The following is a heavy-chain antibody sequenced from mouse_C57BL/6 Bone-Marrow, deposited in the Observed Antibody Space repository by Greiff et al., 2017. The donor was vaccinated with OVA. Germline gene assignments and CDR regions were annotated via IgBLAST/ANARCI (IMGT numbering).Heavy chain of an antibody. Sequence: EVQLQQSGPVLVKPGASVKMSCKASGYTFTDYYMNWVKQSHGKSLEWIGVINPYNGGTSYNQKFKGKATLTVDKSSSTAYMELNSLTSEDSAVYYCARRGLRSTRDYWGQGTTLTVSS. J-gene: IGHJ2*01. CDR2: INPYNGGT. CDR3: ARRGLRSTRDY. CDR1: GYTFTDYY. D-gene: IGHD1-1*01. V-gene: IGHV1-19*01.